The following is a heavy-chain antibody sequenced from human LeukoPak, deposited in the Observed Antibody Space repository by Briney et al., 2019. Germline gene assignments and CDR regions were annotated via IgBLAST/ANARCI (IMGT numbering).Heavy chain of an antibody. V-gene: IGHV4-59*08. Sequence: PSETLSLTCTVSDGAISSYYWRCIWETPGRGLEWIGYIYYSESTNYNPSLKSRLTISVDTSKNQFSLKLSSVTAADRAVYYCARHLLEMSTIANDAFDIWGQGTMVTVSS. D-gene: IGHD5-24*01. J-gene: IGHJ3*02. CDR2: IYYSEST. CDR3: ARHLLEMSTIANDAFDI. CDR1: DGAISSYY.